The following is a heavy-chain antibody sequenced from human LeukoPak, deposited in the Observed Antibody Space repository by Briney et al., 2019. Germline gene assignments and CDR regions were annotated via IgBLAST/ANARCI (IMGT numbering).Heavy chain of an antibody. J-gene: IGHJ4*02. Sequence: ASVKVSCKASGYTFTSYGLSWVRQAPGQGLECLGWISAYNGNTNYAQKPQGRVTMTTDTSTSTAYMELRSLRSDDTAVYYCARELYDFWSGYYTGMAGYWGQGTLVTVSS. CDR2: ISAYNGNT. D-gene: IGHD3-3*01. CDR1: GYTFTSYG. CDR3: ARELYDFWSGYYTGMAGY. V-gene: IGHV1-18*01.